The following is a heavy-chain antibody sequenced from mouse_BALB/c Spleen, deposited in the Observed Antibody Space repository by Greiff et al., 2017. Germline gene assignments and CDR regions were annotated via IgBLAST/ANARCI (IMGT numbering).Heavy chain of an antibody. CDR2: ISSGGSYT. Sequence: EVHLVESGGGLVKPGGSLKLSCAASGFTFSSYAMSWVRQTPEKRLEWVATISSGGSYTYYPDSVKGRFTISRDNAKNTLYLQMSSLRSEDTAMYYCARHGGYDYDWFAYWGQGTLVTVSA. D-gene: IGHD2-4*01. CDR1: GFTFSSYA. J-gene: IGHJ3*01. V-gene: IGHV5-9-3*01. CDR3: ARHGGYDYDWFAY.